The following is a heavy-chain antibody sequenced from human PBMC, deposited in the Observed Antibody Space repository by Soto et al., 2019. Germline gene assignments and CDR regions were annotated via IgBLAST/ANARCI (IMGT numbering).Heavy chain of an antibody. J-gene: IGHJ5*02. V-gene: IGHV4-34*01. CDR3: ARTLYYDYVWGSYRSYNWFDP. Sequence: PSETLSLTCAVYGGSFSGYYWSWIRQPPGKGLEWIGEINHSGSTNYNPSLKSRVTISVDTSKNQFSLKLSSVTAADTAVYYCARTLYYDYVWGSYRSYNWFDPWGQGTLVTVSS. CDR1: GGSFSGYY. D-gene: IGHD3-16*02. CDR2: INHSGST.